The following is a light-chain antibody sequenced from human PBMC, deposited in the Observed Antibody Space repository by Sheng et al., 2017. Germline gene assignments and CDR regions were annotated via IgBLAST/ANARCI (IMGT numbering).Light chain of an antibody. CDR2: KAS. J-gene: IGKJ1*01. Sequence: DIQLTQSPSFLSASIGDRVTITCRASQAITNSLAWYQQQPGKAPKLLIYKASSLESGVPSRFSGSGSGTEFTLTISGLQPEDFATYYCQQYSSLSAFGQGTKVEIK. CDR1: QAITNS. V-gene: IGKV1-5*03. CDR3: QQYSSLSA.